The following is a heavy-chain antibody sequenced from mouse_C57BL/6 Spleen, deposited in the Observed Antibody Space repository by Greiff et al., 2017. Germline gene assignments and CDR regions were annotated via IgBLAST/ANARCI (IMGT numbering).Heavy chain of an antibody. Sequence: QVQLQQSGAELARPGASVKLSCKASGYTFTSYGISWVKQRTGQGLEWIGEIYPRSGNTYYNEKFQGKATLTADKSSSTAYMELRSLTSEDSAVYFCAVHYGSSYVDWYFDVWGTGTTVTVSS. J-gene: IGHJ1*03. CDR2: IYPRSGNT. CDR1: GYTFTSYG. D-gene: IGHD1-1*01. CDR3: AVHYGSSYVDWYFDV. V-gene: IGHV1-81*01.